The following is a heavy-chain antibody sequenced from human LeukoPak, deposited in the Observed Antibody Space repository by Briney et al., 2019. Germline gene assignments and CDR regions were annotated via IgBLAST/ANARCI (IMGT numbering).Heavy chain of an antibody. D-gene: IGHD2-21*02. CDR3: ARNLYGGDGAFDI. CDR2: IYYSGST. CDR1: SGSISSYY. V-gene: IGHV4-59*01. Sequence: PSETLSLTCTVSSGSISSYYGRWIGQPQGKGLEWIGYIYYSGSTNYNPSHKSRVTISVDTSKNQFSLKLSSVTAADTAVYYCARNLYGGDGAFDIWGQGTMVTVSS. J-gene: IGHJ3*02.